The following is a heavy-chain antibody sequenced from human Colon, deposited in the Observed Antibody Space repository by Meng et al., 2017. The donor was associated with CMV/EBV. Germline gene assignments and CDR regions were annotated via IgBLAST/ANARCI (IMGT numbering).Heavy chain of an antibody. CDR3: ARAPIWAYYGVDV. CDR1: GFSLNHYG. Sequence: GESLKISCAASGFSLNHYGMNWVRQAPGRGLEWVSYISSSSTYIFYADSVKGRFTISRDNAKNSLYLQMNSLRVEDTADYYCARAPIWAYYGVDVWGQGTLVTVSS. CDR2: ISSSSTYI. D-gene: IGHD3-16*01. V-gene: IGHV3-21*01. J-gene: IGHJ6*02.